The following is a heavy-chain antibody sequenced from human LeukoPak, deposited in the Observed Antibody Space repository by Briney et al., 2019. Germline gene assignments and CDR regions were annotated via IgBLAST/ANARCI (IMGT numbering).Heavy chain of an antibody. CDR1: GFTFSSYS. Sequence: GGSLRLSCAASGFTFSSYSMSWVRQAPGKGLQWVSSIISSSSYIYYADSVKGRFTISRDNAKNSLYPQMNSLRAEDTAVYYCARDFSIAAAGTNDYWGQGTLVTVSS. CDR2: IISSSSYI. V-gene: IGHV3-21*01. CDR3: ARDFSIAAAGTNDY. J-gene: IGHJ4*02. D-gene: IGHD6-13*01.